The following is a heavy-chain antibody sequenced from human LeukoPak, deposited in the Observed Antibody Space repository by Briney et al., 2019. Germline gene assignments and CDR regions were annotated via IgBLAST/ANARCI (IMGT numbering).Heavy chain of an antibody. V-gene: IGHV4-59*06. Sequence: SETLSLTCTVSGGSIGSYYWNWIRQHPGKGLEWIGYIYYSGSTYYNPSLKSRVTISVDTSKNQFSLKLSSVTAADTAVYYCAREDCSSTSCPKGEFDYWGQGTLVTVSS. CDR3: AREDCSSTSCPKGEFDY. J-gene: IGHJ4*02. CDR2: IYYSGST. CDR1: GGSIGSYY. D-gene: IGHD2-2*01.